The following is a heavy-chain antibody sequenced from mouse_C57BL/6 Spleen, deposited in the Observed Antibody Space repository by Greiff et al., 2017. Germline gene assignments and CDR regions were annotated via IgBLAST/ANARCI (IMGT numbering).Heavy chain of an antibody. J-gene: IGHJ2*01. V-gene: IGHV5-4*03. CDR2: ISDGGRYT. D-gene: IGHD1-1*01. Sequence: EVKLVESGGGLVKPGGSLKLSCAASGFTFSSYALSWVRQTPEKRLEWVATISDGGRYTYYPDNVKGRFTISRDNAKNNLYLQMSHLKSEDTAMYYCARGIITTGHYFDDWGQGTTLTVSS. CDR3: ARGIITTGHYFDD. CDR1: GFTFSSYA.